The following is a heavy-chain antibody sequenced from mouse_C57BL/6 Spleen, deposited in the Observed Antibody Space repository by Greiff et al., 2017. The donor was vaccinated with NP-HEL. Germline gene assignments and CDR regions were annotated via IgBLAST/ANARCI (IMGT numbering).Heavy chain of an antibody. Sequence: QVQLQQSGPGLVQPSQSLSITCTVSGFSLTSYGVHWVRQSPGKGLEWLGVIWRGGSTDYNAAFMSRLSITKDNSKSQVFFKMNSLQADDTAIYYCAISNWDGYYAMDYWGQGTSVTVSS. CDR3: AISNWDGYYAMDY. J-gene: IGHJ4*01. V-gene: IGHV2-5*01. CDR2: IWRGGST. D-gene: IGHD4-1*01. CDR1: GFSLTSYG.